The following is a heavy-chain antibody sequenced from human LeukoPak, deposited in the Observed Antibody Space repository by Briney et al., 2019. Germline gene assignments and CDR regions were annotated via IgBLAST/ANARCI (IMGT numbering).Heavy chain of an antibody. CDR2: ISWNSGSI. Sequence: GGSLRLSCAASGFTFDDYAMHWVRQAPGKGLEWVSGISWNSGSIGYADSVKGRSTISRDNAKNSLYLQMNSLRAEDTALYYCAKGRWDYYDFWSGYNTFDCWGQGTLVTVSS. CDR3: AKGRWDYYDFWSGYNTFDC. J-gene: IGHJ4*02. CDR1: GFTFDDYA. D-gene: IGHD3-3*01. V-gene: IGHV3-9*01.